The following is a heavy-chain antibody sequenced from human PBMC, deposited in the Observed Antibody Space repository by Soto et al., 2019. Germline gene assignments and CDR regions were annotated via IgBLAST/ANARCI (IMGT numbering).Heavy chain of an antibody. CDR3: AKDSISGLYYFDY. CDR1: GFTFSSYG. J-gene: IGHJ4*02. Sequence: PGGSLRLSCAASGFTFSSYGMHWVRQAPGKGLEWVAVISYDGSNKYYADSVKGRFTISRDNSKNTLYLQMNSLRAEDTAVYYCAKDSISGLYYFDYWGQGTLVTVSS. D-gene: IGHD5-12*01. V-gene: IGHV3-30*18. CDR2: ISYDGSNK.